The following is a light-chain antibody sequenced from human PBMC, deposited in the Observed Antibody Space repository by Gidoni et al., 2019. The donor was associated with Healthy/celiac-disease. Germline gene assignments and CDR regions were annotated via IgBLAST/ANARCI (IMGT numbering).Light chain of an antibody. CDR1: QCVTSN. J-gene: IGKJ4*01. Sequence: EIPMTQSPATLSVSPGERATLSCRASQCVTSNLAWYQQKPGQAPRLLIYGASTRATGIPARFSGSGSGTEFTLTISSLQSEDVAVYYCQQYNNWPPLTFGGGTKVEIK. V-gene: IGKV3-15*01. CDR2: GAS. CDR3: QQYNNWPPLT.